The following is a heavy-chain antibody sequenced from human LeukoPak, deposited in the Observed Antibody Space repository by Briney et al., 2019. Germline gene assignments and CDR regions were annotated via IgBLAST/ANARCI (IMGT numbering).Heavy chain of an antibody. CDR2: INPNSGGT. V-gene: IGHV1-2*02. D-gene: IGHD1-26*01. CDR3: ARDREVVGATALYYYYYMDV. Sequence: ASVKVSCKASGYTFTGYYMHWVRQAPGQGLEWMGWINPNSGGTNYAQKFQGRVTMTRDTSISTAYMELSRLRSDDTAVYYCARDREVVGATALYYYYYMDVWGKGTTVTVSS. CDR1: GYTFTGYY. J-gene: IGHJ6*03.